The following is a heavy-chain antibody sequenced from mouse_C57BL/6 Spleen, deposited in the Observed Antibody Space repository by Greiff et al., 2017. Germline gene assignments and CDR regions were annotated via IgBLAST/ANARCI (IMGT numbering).Heavy chain of an antibody. V-gene: IGHV1-80*01. CDR3: ARRGPYGNFFDY. CDR1: GYAFSSYW. J-gene: IGHJ2*01. CDR2: ISPGAGDT. Sequence: QVQLQQSGAELVKPGASVTISCKASGYAFSSYWMNWVKQRPGKGLEWIGQISPGAGDTNYNGKFKGKATLTADKSSSTAYMQLSSLTSEDSSVYFCARRGPYGNFFDYWGQGTTLTVSS. D-gene: IGHD2-1*01.